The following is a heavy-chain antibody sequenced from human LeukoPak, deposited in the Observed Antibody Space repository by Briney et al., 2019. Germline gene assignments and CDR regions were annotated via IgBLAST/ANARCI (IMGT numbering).Heavy chain of an antibody. CDR3: AREMATITDWFDP. V-gene: IGHV4-39*07. D-gene: IGHD5-24*01. Sequence: SETLSLTCTVSGGSISSSSYFWGWIRQPPGKGLEWIGSIYYSGSTYYNPSLKSRVTISVDTSKNQFSLKLSSVTAADTAVYYCAREMATITDWFDPWGQGTLVTASS. CDR2: IYYSGST. CDR1: GGSISSSSYF. J-gene: IGHJ5*02.